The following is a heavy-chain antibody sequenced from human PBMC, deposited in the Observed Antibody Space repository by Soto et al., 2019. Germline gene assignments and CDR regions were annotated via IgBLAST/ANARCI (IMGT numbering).Heavy chain of an antibody. Sequence: AASVKVSCKASGGTFSSYAISWVRQAPGQGLEWMGGIIPIFGTANYAQKFQGRVTITADESTSTAYMELSSLRSEDTAVYYCARSIAAAGRLAETFDYWGQGTLVTVSS. V-gene: IGHV1-69*13. J-gene: IGHJ4*02. CDR2: IIPIFGTA. CDR1: GGTFSSYA. CDR3: ARSIAAAGRLAETFDY. D-gene: IGHD6-13*01.